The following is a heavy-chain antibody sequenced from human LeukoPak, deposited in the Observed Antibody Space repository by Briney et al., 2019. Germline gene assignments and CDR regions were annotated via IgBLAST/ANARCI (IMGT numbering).Heavy chain of an antibody. Sequence: GGSLRLSCAASGFTFSSYWMHWVRQAPGKGLVWVSRINSDGSSTSYADSVKGRFTISRDNAKNTLYLQMNSLRAEDTAVYYCAKSRSSSVSCYNYWGQGTLVTVSS. CDR2: INSDGSST. J-gene: IGHJ4*02. CDR1: GFTFSSYW. CDR3: AKSRSSSVSCYNY. V-gene: IGHV3-74*01. D-gene: IGHD2-2*02.